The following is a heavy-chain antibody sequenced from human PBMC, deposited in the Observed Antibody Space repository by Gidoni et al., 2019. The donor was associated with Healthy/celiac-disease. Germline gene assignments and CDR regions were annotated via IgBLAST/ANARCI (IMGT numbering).Heavy chain of an antibody. CDR2: IWYDGSNK. D-gene: IGHD1-26*01. CDR1: GFPFSSYG. V-gene: IGHV3-33*01. Sequence: QVQLVEPGGGVVQPGRSLRLSCAASGFPFSSYGMHWVRQAPGKGLEWVAVIWYDGSNKYYADSVKGRFTISRDNSKNTLYLQMNSLRAEDTAVYYCARDSHSGSYYLPGGYWGQGTLVTVSS. J-gene: IGHJ4*02. CDR3: ARDSHSGSYYLPGGY.